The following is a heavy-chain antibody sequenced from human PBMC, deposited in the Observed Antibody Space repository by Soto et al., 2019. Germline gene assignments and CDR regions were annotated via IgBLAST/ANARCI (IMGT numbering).Heavy chain of an antibody. V-gene: IGHV1-24*01. D-gene: IGHD5-18*01. J-gene: IGHJ5*02. CDR2: FDPEDGET. CDR3: ATLPYSYVSNWFDP. CDR1: GYTLTELS. Sequence: ASVKVSCKVSGYTLTELSMHWVRQAPGKGLEWMGGFDPEDGETIYAQKFQGRVTMTEDTSTDTAYMELSSLRSEDTAVYYCATLPYSYVSNWFDPWGQGTLVTVSS.